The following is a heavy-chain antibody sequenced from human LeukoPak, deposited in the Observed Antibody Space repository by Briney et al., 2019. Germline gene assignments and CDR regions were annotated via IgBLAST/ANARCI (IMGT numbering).Heavy chain of an antibody. J-gene: IGHJ6*02. CDR3: ARRLLNFGMDV. CDR1: GGSISSYY. V-gene: IGHV4-59*08. CDR2: IYYSGST. Sequence: SETLSLTCTVSGGSISSYYWTWIRQPPGKGLEWIGYIYYSGSTDYNPSLESRVTISVDTSKNQFSLKLSSVTAADTAVYFCARRLLNFGMDVWGQGTTVTVSS.